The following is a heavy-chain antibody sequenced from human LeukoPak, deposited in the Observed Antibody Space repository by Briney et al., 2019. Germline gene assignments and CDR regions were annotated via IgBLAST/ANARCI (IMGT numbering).Heavy chain of an antibody. V-gene: IGHV4-34*01. CDR1: GGSFSGYY. CDR3: ARGWLPAPFDY. CDR2: INHSGST. D-gene: IGHD3-9*01. J-gene: IGHJ4*02. Sequence: PSETLSLTCAVYGGSFSGYYWSWIRQPPGKGLEWIGEINHSGSTNYNPSLKSRVTISVDTSKNQFSLKLSSVTAADTAVYYCARGWLPAPFDYWGQGTLVTVSS.